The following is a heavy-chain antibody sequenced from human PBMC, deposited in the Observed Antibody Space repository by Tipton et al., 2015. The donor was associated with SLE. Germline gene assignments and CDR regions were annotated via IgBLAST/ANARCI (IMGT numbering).Heavy chain of an antibody. J-gene: IGHJ3*02. V-gene: IGHV4-39*07. CDR2: IYYSGST. CDR3: ARGGGYGNDAFDI. CDR1: GGSISSSSYY. D-gene: IGHD5-12*01. Sequence: TLSLTCTVSGGSISSSSYYWGWIRQPPGKGLEWIGSIYYSGSTYYNPSLKSRVTISVDRSKNQFSLKLSSVTAADTAVYYCARGGGYGNDAFDIWGQGTMVTVSS.